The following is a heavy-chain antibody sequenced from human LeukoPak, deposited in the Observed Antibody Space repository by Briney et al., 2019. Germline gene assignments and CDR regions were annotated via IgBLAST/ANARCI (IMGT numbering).Heavy chain of an antibody. Sequence: PSETLSLTCTVSGGSISSYYWSWIRQPPGKGLEWIGYIYCSGSTNYNPSLKSRVTISVDTSKNQFSLKLSSVTAADTAVYYCARAGGIAKAGGEVPAAMSYYYYGMDVWGQGTTVTVSS. CDR1: GGSISSYY. D-gene: IGHD2-2*01. CDR3: ARAGGIAKAGGEVPAAMSYYYYGMDV. V-gene: IGHV4-59*01. J-gene: IGHJ6*02. CDR2: IYCSGST.